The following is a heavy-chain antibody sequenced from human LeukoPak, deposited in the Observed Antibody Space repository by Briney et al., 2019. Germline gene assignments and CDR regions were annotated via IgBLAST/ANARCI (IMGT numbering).Heavy chain of an antibody. D-gene: IGHD2-15*01. J-gene: IGHJ3*02. CDR1: GGSISSGSYF. V-gene: IGHV4-61*02. CDR2: IYTSGST. CDR3: ASDRIEVDAFDI. Sequence: SETLSLTCTVSGGSISSGSYFWSWIRQPAGKGLEWIGRIYTSGSTNYNPSVKSRVTISVDTSKNQFSLKLSSVTAADTAVYYCASDRIEVDAFDIWGQGTMVTVSS.